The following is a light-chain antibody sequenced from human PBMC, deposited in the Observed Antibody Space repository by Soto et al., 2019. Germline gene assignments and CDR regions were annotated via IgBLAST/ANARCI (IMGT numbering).Light chain of an antibody. Sequence: DIQMTQSPSSLSASVGDRVTITCRASQSISSYLNWYQQKPGKAPKLLIYAASSLQSGVASRFSGSGPGTDFTLTISSLQPEDFATDYCQQSYSTPYTFGQGTKLEIK. V-gene: IGKV1-39*01. J-gene: IGKJ2*01. CDR3: QQSYSTPYT. CDR1: QSISSY. CDR2: AAS.